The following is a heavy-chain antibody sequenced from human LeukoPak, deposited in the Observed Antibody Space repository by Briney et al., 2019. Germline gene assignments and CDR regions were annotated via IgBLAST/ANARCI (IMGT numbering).Heavy chain of an antibody. Sequence: GGSLRLSCAASGFTFDDYAIYWVRQGPGKGLECFFLISGDGGSIYYADSVKGRFTISRDNSKNSLYLQMNSLRTEDTALYYCAKEDYSSSWYALDYWGQGTLVTVSS. CDR2: ISGDGGSI. D-gene: IGHD6-13*01. CDR3: AKEDYSSSWYALDY. V-gene: IGHV3-43*02. CDR1: GFTFDDYA. J-gene: IGHJ4*02.